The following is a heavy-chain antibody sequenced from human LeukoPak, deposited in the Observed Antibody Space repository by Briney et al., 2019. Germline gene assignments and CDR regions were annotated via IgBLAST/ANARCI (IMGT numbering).Heavy chain of an antibody. V-gene: IGHV3-30-3*01. D-gene: IGHD1-14*01. Sequence: GGSLRLSCAASGFTFSTYAMHWVRQAPGKGLEWVAVISYDGTTKYYADSVKGRFTISRDNSRNTLYLQMNSLRAEDTAVHYCARLKTNPYYYYGMDVWGRGTTVTVSS. CDR2: ISYDGTTK. CDR1: GFTFSTYA. CDR3: ARLKTNPYYYYGMDV. J-gene: IGHJ6*02.